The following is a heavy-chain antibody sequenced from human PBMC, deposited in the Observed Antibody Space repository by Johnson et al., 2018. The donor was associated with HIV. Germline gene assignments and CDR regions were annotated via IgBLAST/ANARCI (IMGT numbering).Heavy chain of an antibody. Sequence: QVQLVESGGGVVRPGGSLRLSCAASGFTFDDYGMNWIRQAPGKGLEWVAVISYDGSNKYYADSVKGRFTISRDNSKNTLYVQMNSLRAEDTAVYYCARDRKWVAARSGDAFDIWGQGTMVTVSS. CDR1: GFTFDDYG. D-gene: IGHD6-6*01. J-gene: IGHJ3*02. CDR3: ARDRKWVAARSGDAFDI. CDR2: ISYDGSNK. V-gene: IGHV3-30*03.